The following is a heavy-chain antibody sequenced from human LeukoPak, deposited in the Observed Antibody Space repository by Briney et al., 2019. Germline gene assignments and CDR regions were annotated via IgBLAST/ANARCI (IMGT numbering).Heavy chain of an antibody. CDR3: AKELSRFDGVGARDY. V-gene: IGHV3-9*01. D-gene: IGHD1-26*01. J-gene: IGHJ4*02. Sequence: QSGGSLRLSCAASGFTFDDYAMHWVRQAPGKGLEWVSGISWNSGSVGYADSVKGRFTISRDNAKNSLYLQMNSLRAEDTALYYCAKELSRFDGVGARDYWGQGTLVTVSS. CDR2: ISWNSGSV. CDR1: GFTFDDYA.